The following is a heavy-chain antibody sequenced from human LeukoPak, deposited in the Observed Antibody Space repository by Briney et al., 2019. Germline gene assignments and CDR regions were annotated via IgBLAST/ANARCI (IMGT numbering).Heavy chain of an antibody. J-gene: IGHJ4*02. Sequence: GGSLRLSCAASGFTFSSYAMSWVRQAPGKGLEWVSAISGSGGSTYYADSVKGRFTISRDNSKNTLYLQMNSLRAEDTAVYYCAKPMAVAGTLYFDYWGQGTLSPSPQ. D-gene: IGHD6-19*01. CDR1: GFTFSSYA. CDR3: AKPMAVAGTLYFDY. CDR2: ISGSGGST. V-gene: IGHV3-23*01.